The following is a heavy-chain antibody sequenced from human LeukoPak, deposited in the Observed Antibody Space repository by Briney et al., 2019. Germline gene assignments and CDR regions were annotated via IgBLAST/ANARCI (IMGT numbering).Heavy chain of an antibody. CDR2: ISGSGGST. D-gene: IGHD3-10*01. V-gene: IGHV3-23*01. Sequence: PGGSLRLSCAASGFTFSSYGMSWVRQAPGKGLEWVSSISGSGGSTYYADSVKGRFTISRDNSKNTLYLQMNSLRAEDTAVCYCAKAPKPAAISMLRGVRSNYYYMDVWGKGTTVTISS. J-gene: IGHJ6*03. CDR1: GFTFSSYG. CDR3: AKAPKPAAISMLRGVRSNYYYMDV.